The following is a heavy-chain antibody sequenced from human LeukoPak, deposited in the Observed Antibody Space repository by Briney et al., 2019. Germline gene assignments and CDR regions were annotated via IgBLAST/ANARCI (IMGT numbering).Heavy chain of an antibody. CDR2: IYSGGST. V-gene: IGHV3-66*01. D-gene: IGHD3-10*01. Sequence: GGSLRLSCAASGFTVSSNYMSWVRQAPGKGLEWVSVIYSGGSTYYADSVKGRFTISRDNSKNTLYPQMNSLRAEDTAVYYCARVSRGSYYNYYYYYYMDVWGKGTTVTISS. CDR3: ARVSRGSYYNYYYYYYMDV. J-gene: IGHJ6*03. CDR1: GFTVSSNY.